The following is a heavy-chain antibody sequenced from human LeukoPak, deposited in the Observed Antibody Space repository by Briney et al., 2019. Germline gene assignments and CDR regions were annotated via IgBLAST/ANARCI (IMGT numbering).Heavy chain of an antibody. CDR3: ARDKLYYGMDV. Sequence: GGSLRLSCAASGFTFSSYGMHWVRQAPGKGLEWVAVIWYDGSNKYYADSVKGRFTISRDNSKNTLYLQMNSLRAEDMAVYYCARDKLYYGMDVWGQGTTVTVSS. V-gene: IGHV3-33*01. J-gene: IGHJ6*02. CDR2: IWYDGSNK. D-gene: IGHD5-24*01. CDR1: GFTFSSYG.